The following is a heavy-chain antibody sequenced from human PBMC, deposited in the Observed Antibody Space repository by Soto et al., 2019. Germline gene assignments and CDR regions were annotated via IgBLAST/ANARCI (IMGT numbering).Heavy chain of an antibody. J-gene: IGHJ6*02. CDR3: ARAGSYARSRYGMDV. D-gene: IGHD3-10*01. CDR2: INHSGST. V-gene: IGHV4-34*01. CDR1: GGSFSGYY. Sequence: QVQLQQWGAGLLKPSETLSLTCAVYGGSFSGYYWSWIRQPPGKGLEWIGEINHSGSTNYNPSLKSRVTISVDTSKNQFSLKLSSVTAADTAVYYCARAGSYARSRYGMDVWGQGTTVIVSS.